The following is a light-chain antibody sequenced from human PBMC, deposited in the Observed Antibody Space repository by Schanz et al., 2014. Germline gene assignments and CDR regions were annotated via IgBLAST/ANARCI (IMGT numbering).Light chain of an antibody. J-gene: IGLJ2*01. CDR1: SSNIGAGYD. CDR3: QSYDSSLSGVV. Sequence: QSVLTQPPSVSGAPGQRVNISCTGSSSNIGAGYDVHWYQQLPGTAPKLLIYGNSNRPSGVPDRFSGSKSGTSASLAITGXXXXDEADYYCQSYDSSLSGVVFGGGTKLTVL. CDR2: GNS. V-gene: IGLV1-40*01.